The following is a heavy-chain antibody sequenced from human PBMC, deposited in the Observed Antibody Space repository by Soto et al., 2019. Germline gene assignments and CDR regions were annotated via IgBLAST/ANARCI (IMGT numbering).Heavy chain of an antibody. Sequence: QVQLVQSGAEVKKPGSSVKVSCKASGGTFSSYAISWVRQAPGQGLEWMGGIIPIFGTANYAQKFQGRVTITADESTSTSYMELSSLRSEDTAVYYCASPPWDNIVVVPAAGAYDQGFYYYGMDVWGQGTTVTVSS. CDR3: ASPPWDNIVVVPAAGAYDQGFYYYGMDV. V-gene: IGHV1-69*01. D-gene: IGHD2-2*01. CDR2: IIPIFGTA. CDR1: GGTFSSYA. J-gene: IGHJ6*02.